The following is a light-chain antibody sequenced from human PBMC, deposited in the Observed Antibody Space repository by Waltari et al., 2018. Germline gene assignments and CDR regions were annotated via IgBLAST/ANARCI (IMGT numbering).Light chain of an antibody. Sequence: DVVMTQSPLSLPVTLGQPASISCRSSQGLVHSDGNNYLPWFQQRPGQSPRRLIYKVSNRESGVPDRFSGSGSGTEFTLKISRVEAEDVGLYYCMQATSWPPYTFGQGTKLEIK. CDR3: MQATSWPPYT. J-gene: IGKJ2*01. V-gene: IGKV2-30*02. CDR1: QGLVHSDGNNY. CDR2: KVS.